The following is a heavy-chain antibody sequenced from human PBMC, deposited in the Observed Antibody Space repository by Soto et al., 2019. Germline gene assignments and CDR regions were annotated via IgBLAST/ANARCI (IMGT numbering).Heavy chain of an antibody. Sequence: LRLSCAATGFTFSSYSMNWVRQAPGKGLEWVSSISSSNNNIYYADSVKGRFTISRDNAKKSLYLQMNTLRAEDTAVYYCARSLRGILDAFDIWGQGTMVTV. CDR3: ARSLRGILDAFDI. CDR2: ISSSNNNI. J-gene: IGHJ3*02. D-gene: IGHD3-9*01. CDR1: GFTFSSYS. V-gene: IGHV3-21*01.